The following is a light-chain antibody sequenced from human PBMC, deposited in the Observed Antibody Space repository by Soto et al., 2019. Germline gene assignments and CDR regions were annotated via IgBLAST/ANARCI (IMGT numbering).Light chain of an antibody. CDR3: HQYGTSPWT. V-gene: IGKV3-20*01. J-gene: IGKJ1*01. CDR2: GAS. Sequence: EIVLTQSPGNLSLSPGQRATLSCRASQTITRDYLAWYKQKPGQAPRLLIYGASSRATGLPDRFSGRGSGTDFTRTVSSLEPEDFAVFYCHQYGTSPWTFGQGTKVEIK. CDR1: QTITRDY.